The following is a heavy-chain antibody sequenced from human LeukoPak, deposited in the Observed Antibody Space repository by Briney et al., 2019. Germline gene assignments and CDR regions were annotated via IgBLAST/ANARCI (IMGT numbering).Heavy chain of an antibody. CDR3: ARVRGATGWYFDL. CDR2: IYYSGST. J-gene: IGHJ2*01. Sequence: SETLSLTCTVSGRSISRYYGSWLRQPPGKGLEWIGYIYYSGSTNYNPSLKSRVTISVDTSRNQFSLKLSSVTAADTAVYYCARVRGATGWYFDLWGRGTLVTVSS. V-gene: IGHV4-59*01. D-gene: IGHD1-26*01. CDR1: GRSISRYY.